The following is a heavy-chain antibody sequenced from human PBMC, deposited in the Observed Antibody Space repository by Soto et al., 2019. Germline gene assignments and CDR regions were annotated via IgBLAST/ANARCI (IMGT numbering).Heavy chain of an antibody. CDR3: ARLRGYPNYYYGMDV. CDR1: GYSFTSYW. J-gene: IGHJ6*02. Sequence: GESLKISCKGSGYSFTSYWIGWVRQMPGKGLEWMGIIYPGGSDTRYSPSFQGQVTISADKSISTAYLQWSSLKASDTAMYYCARLRGYPNYYYGMDVWGQGTTVTVSS. V-gene: IGHV5-51*01. D-gene: IGHD5-12*01. CDR2: IYPGGSDT.